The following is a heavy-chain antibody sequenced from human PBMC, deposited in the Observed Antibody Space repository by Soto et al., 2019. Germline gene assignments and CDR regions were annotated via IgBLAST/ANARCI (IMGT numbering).Heavy chain of an antibody. CDR1: GGSFSGYY. J-gene: IGHJ4*02. V-gene: IGHV4-34*01. D-gene: IGHD6-13*01. Sequence: SETLSLTCAVYGGSFSGYYWSWTRQPPGKGLEWIGEINHSGSTNYNPSLKSRVTISVDTSKNQFSLKLSSVTAADTAVYYCARAPHPGIAAAGHFDYWGQGTLVTVSS. CDR3: ARAPHPGIAAAGHFDY. CDR2: INHSGST.